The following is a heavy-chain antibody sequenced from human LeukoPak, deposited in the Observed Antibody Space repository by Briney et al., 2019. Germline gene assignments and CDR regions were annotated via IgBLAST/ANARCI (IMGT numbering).Heavy chain of an antibody. V-gene: IGHV4-34*01. CDR1: GGSFSGYY. CDR3: ARVGFWSGYSFDY. Sequence: SETLSLTCAVYGGSFSGYYWSWIRQPPGKGLEWIGEINHSGSTNYNPSLKSRVTISVDTSKNQFSLKLSSVTAADTAVYYCARVGFWSGYSFDYWGQGTLVTVSS. CDR2: INHSGST. J-gene: IGHJ4*02. D-gene: IGHD3-3*01.